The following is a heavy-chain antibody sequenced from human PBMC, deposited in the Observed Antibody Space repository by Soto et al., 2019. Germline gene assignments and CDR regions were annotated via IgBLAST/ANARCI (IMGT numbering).Heavy chain of an antibody. D-gene: IGHD4-17*01. Sequence: QVQLVESGGGEVKPGRSLTISCAASGFTFSTYGMHWVRQTPGKGLEWVAVISYDGTNKFYSDSVKGRFTISRDNFKNTLTLQMNSMRADDTDVYSCAKDLQSYGDYDYYCYGMVVWGLVTSVTVSS. CDR3: AKDLQSYGDYDYYCYGMVV. CDR2: ISYDGTNK. J-gene: IGHJ6*02. CDR1: GFTFSTYG. V-gene: IGHV3-30*18.